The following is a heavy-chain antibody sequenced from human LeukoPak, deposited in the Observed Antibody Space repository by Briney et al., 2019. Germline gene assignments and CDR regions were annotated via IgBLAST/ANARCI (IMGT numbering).Heavy chain of an antibody. CDR1: GYTFTNYG. V-gene: IGHV1-18*01. D-gene: IGHD3-10*01. CDR3: ARIVTRVRGVPDG. J-gene: IGHJ4*02. Sequence: ASVKVSCKPSGYTFTNYGITWVRQAPGQGREWMGWISAYNGNTNYAHKLQDRLTMTTDPYTSTAYMELRSLTSDDTAVYYCARIVTRVRGVPDGWGEGSLVTVSS. CDR2: ISAYNGNT.